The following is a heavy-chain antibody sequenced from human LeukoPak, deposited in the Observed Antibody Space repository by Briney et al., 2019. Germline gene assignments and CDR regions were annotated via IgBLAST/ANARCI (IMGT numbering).Heavy chain of an antibody. D-gene: IGHD2-8*01. CDR2: IWYDGSNK. J-gene: IGHJ6*03. V-gene: IGHV3-33*06. Sequence: GRSLRLSCAASGFTFSSYGMHWVRQAPGKGLEWVAVIWYDGSNKYYADSVKGRFTISRDNSKNTLYLQMHSLRAEDTAVYYCAKDIVLMVYAIFYYYYMDVWGKGTTVTVSS. CDR3: AKDIVLMVYAIFYYYYMDV. CDR1: GFTFSSYG.